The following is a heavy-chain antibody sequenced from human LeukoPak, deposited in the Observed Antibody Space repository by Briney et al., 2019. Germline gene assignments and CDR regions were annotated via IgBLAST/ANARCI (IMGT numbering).Heavy chain of an antibody. V-gene: IGHV5-51*01. Sequence: GGSLEISWQGSGSLFTIYWIGWGRQMPGKGLGGMGVIYPGDSDTRYSQSFQGQVTISADKSISTPYLQWSSLKASDTAMYYCARRLRQYYDILTGYFDAFDIWGQGTMVTVSS. J-gene: IGHJ3*02. CDR1: GSLFTIYW. CDR3: ARRLRQYYDILTGYFDAFDI. CDR2: IYPGDSDT. D-gene: IGHD3-9*01.